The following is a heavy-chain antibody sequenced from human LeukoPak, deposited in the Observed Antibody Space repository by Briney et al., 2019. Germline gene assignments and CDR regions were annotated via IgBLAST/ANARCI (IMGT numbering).Heavy chain of an antibody. CDR3: ARDEIGKKYSRPWYGMDV. V-gene: IGHV3-11*01. Sequence: PGGSLRLSCAASGFTFSDYYMSWIRQAPGKGLEWVSYISSSGSTIYYADSVKGRFTIPRDNAKNSLYLQMNSLRAEDTAVYYCARDEIGKKYSRPWYGMDVWGQGTTVTVSS. CDR1: GFTFSDYY. CDR2: ISSSGSTI. D-gene: IGHD6-6*01. J-gene: IGHJ6*02.